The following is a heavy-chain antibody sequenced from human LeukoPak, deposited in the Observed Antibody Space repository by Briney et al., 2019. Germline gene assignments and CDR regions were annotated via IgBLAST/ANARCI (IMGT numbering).Heavy chain of an antibody. D-gene: IGHD2-2*01. CDR1: GFTFSNAW. J-gene: IGHJ6*03. CDR3: TTICSTSCYGYYYYYMDV. V-gene: IGHV3-15*01. Sequence: GGSLRLSCAASGFTFSNAWMSWVRQAPGKGLEWVGRIKSKTDGETTDYAAPVKGRFTISRDDSKNTLYLQMNSLQTEDTAVYYCTTICSTSCYGYYYYYMDVWGKGTTVTVSS. CDR2: IKSKTDGETT.